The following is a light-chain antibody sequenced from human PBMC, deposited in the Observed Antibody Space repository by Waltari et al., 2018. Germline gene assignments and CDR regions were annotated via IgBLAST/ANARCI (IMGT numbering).Light chain of an antibody. J-gene: IGLJ3*02. V-gene: IGLV2-11*01. CDR3: CSYAGSYSWV. CDR2: DVS. CDR1: SSDVGGYNY. Sequence: QSALTQPRSVSGSPGQSVTISCSGTSSDVGGYNYVSWYQQHPGKAPKLMIYDVSGWPSGVPDRCAGSTSGNTASLTISGLQAEDEADYYCCSYAGSYSWVFGGGTKLTVL.